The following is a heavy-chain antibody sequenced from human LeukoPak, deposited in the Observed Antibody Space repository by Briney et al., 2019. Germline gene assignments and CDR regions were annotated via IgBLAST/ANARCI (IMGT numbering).Heavy chain of an antibody. CDR3: ARDLDIVVVPASWFYP. J-gene: IGHJ5*02. V-gene: IGHV3-23*01. D-gene: IGHD2-2*03. CDR2: ISGSGGNT. Sequence: GGSLRLSCAASGLTFRSYAMTWVRQAPGKGLEWVSGISGSGGNTYYGDSVKGRFTISRDNSRNMLYLQMNSLRAEDTAVYYCARDLDIVVVPASWFYPWGQGTLVTVSS. CDR1: GLTFRSYA.